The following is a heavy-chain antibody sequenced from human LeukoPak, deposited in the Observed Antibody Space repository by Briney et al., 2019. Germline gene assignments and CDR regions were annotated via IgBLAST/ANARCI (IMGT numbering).Heavy chain of an antibody. CDR1: LGSISSSSYY. CDR2: IYYSGRT. V-gene: IGHV4-39*01. CDR3: ARHVASGSYPYYFHY. D-gene: IGHD1-26*01. Sequence: SETLSLTCTLPLGSISSSSYYWGWVRQPPGKGLEWIVSIYYSGRTYYNPSLKSRVHISVDTSKNQFSLKLSSVSAADMAVYYCARHVASGSYPYYFHYWGQGTLVTVSS. J-gene: IGHJ4*02.